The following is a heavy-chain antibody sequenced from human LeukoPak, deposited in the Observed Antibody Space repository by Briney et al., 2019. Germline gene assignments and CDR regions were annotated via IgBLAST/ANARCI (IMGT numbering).Heavy chain of an antibody. CDR2: MNPNTGDT. Sequence: GASVKVSFKASGYTFTSYHINWVRQAAGQGLGWMGWMNPNTGDTGYAQKYQGRVTMTRSTSISTAYMELSSLRSEDTAVYYCARPSGGWYYYYMDVWGKGTTVTVSS. J-gene: IGHJ6*03. CDR3: ARPSGGWYYYYMDV. D-gene: IGHD6-19*01. V-gene: IGHV1-8*01. CDR1: GYTFTSYH.